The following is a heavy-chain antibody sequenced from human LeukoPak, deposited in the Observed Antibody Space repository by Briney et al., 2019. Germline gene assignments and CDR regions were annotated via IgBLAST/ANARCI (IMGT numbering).Heavy chain of an antibody. J-gene: IGHJ4*02. CDR1: GGTFSSYA. V-gene: IGHV1-69*13. D-gene: IGHD3-22*01. CDR2: IIPIFGTA. Sequence: GASVKVSCKASGGTFSSYAISWVRQAPGQGLEWMGGIIPIFGTANYAQKFQGGVTITADESTSTAYMELSSLRSEDTAVYYCARGAYYYDSSGYYFDYWGQGTLVTVSS. CDR3: ARGAYYYDSSGYYFDY.